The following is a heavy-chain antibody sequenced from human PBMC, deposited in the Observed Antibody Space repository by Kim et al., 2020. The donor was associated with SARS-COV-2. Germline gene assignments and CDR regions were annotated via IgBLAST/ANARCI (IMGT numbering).Heavy chain of an antibody. J-gene: IGHJ6*02. D-gene: IGHD6-13*01. CDR1: GFTFTSSA. Sequence: SVKVSCKASGFTFTSSAVQWVRQARGQRLEWIGWIVVGSGNTNYAQKFQERVTITRDMSTSTAYMALSSLRSEDTAVDYCAATIAAERGYYYYGMDVWGQGTTVTVSS. CDR3: AATIAAERGYYYYGMDV. CDR2: IVVGSGNT. V-gene: IGHV1-58*01.